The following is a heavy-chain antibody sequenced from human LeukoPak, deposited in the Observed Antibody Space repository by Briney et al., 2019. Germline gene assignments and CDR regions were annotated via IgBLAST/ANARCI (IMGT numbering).Heavy chain of an antibody. CDR3: ARERNYIAFDY. Sequence: GGSLRLSCAASGFTFSSYEMNWVRQAPGKGLEWVSYISSGSTIYYADSVKGRFTISRDNAENSLYLQMNSLRAEDTAVYYCARERNYIAFDYWGQGTLVTVSS. V-gene: IGHV3-48*03. J-gene: IGHJ4*02. CDR2: ISSGSTI. CDR1: GFTFSSYE. D-gene: IGHD1-7*01.